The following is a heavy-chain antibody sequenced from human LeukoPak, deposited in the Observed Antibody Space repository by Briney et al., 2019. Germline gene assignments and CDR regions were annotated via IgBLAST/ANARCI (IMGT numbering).Heavy chain of an antibody. D-gene: IGHD2-2*01. CDR1: GFTFSSYG. CDR3: AKDPGSTSLHYYYYMDV. Sequence: GGSLRLSCAASGFTFSSYGIHWVRQAPGKGLEWVAFIRYDGNNKYYADSVKGRFTISRDNSKNTLYLQMNSLRAEDTAVYYCAKDPGSTSLHYYYYMDVWGKGTTVTVSS. J-gene: IGHJ6*03. V-gene: IGHV3-30*02. CDR2: IRYDGNNK.